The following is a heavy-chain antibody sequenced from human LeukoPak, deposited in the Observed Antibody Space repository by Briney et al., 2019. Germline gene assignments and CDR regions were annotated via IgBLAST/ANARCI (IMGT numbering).Heavy chain of an antibody. J-gene: IGHJ4*02. CDR2: ISYDGSNK. CDR3: ARVSGNSPFDY. CDR1: GFTFSSYA. D-gene: IGHD3-10*01. Sequence: PGRSLRLSCAASGFTFSSYAMHWVRQAPGKGLEWVAVISYDGSNKYYADSVKGRFTISRDNSKNTLYLQMNSLRAEDTAVYYCARVSGNSPFDYWAQGTLVTVSS. V-gene: IGHV3-30*01.